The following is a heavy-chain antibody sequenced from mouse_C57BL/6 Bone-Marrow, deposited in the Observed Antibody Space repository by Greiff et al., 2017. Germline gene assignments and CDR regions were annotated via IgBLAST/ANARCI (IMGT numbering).Heavy chain of an antibody. CDR1: GYTFTSYD. D-gene: IGHD1-1*01. CDR2: IYPRDGST. V-gene: IGHV1-85*01. CDR3: ARDYGSNDWYFDV. J-gene: IGHJ1*03. Sequence: QVQLKESGPELVKPGASVKLSCKASGYTFTSYDIHWVKQRPGQGLEWIGCIYPRDGSTKYNEKFKGKAPLTVDTSSSTAYMELHSLTSEDSAVYFCARDYGSNDWYFDVGGTGTTVTVSA.